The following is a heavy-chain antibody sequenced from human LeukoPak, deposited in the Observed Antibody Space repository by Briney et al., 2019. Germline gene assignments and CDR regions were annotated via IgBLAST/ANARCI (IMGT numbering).Heavy chain of an antibody. CDR3: ARGRYCSADICSGGDAFDI. V-gene: IGHV4-4*07. CDR2: ICTRGST. Sequence: PSETLSLTCTVSGGSINNYYWSWIRQPAGKGLEWIGRICTRGSTNYNPSLKSRVTMSVDTSKNQFSLKLSSVTAAGTAVYYCARGRYCSADICSGGDAFDIWGQGTMVSVSS. D-gene: IGHD2-15*01. J-gene: IGHJ3*02. CDR1: GGSINNYY.